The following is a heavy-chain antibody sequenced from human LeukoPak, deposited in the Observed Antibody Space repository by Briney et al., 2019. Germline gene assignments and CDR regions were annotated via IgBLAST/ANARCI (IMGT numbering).Heavy chain of an antibody. J-gene: IGHJ4*02. CDR3: ARAYRYCTGSSCLVSVDY. CDR1: GGSVSSNNYY. V-gene: IGHV4-61*01. Sequence: PSETLSLTRTVSGGSVSSNNYYWSWIRRPPGKGLDWIGYIYYSGNTNYNPSLKSRVTISLDTSNNQFSLKLSSVTAADTAVYYCARAYRYCTGSSCLVSVDYWGQGTLVTVSS. CDR2: IYYSGNT. D-gene: IGHD2-15*01.